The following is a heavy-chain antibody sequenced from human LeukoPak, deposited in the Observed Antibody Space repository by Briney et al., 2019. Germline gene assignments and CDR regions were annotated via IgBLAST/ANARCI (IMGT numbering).Heavy chain of an antibody. J-gene: IGHJ4*02. D-gene: IGHD3-22*01. CDR1: RHTFTGYY. CDR3: ALEYYYDSGGYYSDS. Sequence: SVKVSCNASRHTFTGYYIHWVRQAPGQGLEWMGWINPKSGGTHYEQKFQGRVTMTSDTSISTAYMELSSLRSDDTAVYYCALEYYYDSGGYYSDSWGQGTLVTVSS. V-gene: IGHV1-2*02. CDR2: INPKSGGT.